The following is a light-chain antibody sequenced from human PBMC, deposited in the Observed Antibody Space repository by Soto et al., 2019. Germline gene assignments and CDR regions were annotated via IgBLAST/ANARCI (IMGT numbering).Light chain of an antibody. CDR1: PSVSGSN. J-gene: IGKJ1*01. V-gene: IGKV3-20*01. CDR3: QQYGG. CDR2: GAS. Sequence: EIVLTPSPGTLSLSPGERATLSCRASPSVSGSNLAWYQQKPGQAPRLVIYGASSRATGIPDRFSGSGSGTDFTLTISRLEPEDFAVYYCQQYGGFGQGTKVDIK.